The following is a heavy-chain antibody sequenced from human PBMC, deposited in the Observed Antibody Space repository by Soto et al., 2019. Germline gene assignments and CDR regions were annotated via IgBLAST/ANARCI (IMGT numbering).Heavy chain of an antibody. CDR1: GFSFRSYA. V-gene: IGHV3-30-3*01. D-gene: IGHD2-2*01. CDR3: ARARLDTPALEY. J-gene: IGHJ4*02. Sequence: QVQLVESGGGVVQPGRSLRLSCAAAGFSFRSYAMHWVRQAPGKGLEWVAVMSYDGSDKDYADSVKGRFTISRDNSKNALYLQMSSLRADDTAVYYCARARLDTPALEYWGQGTLVTVSS. CDR2: MSYDGSDK.